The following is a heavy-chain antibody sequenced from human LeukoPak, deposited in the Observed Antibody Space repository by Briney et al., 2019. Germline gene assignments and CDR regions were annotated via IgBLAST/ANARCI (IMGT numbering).Heavy chain of an antibody. Sequence: TSETLSLTCTVSGGSISSYYWSWIRQPPGKGLEWIGYIYYSGSTNYNPSLKSRVTISVDTSKNQFSLKLSSVTAADTAVYYCARHRDIVVVPAAIQPPIYYYYMDVWGKGTTVTVSS. V-gene: IGHV4-59*08. CDR1: GGSISSYY. J-gene: IGHJ6*03. D-gene: IGHD2-2*02. CDR3: ARHRDIVVVPAAIQPPIYYYYMDV. CDR2: IYYSGST.